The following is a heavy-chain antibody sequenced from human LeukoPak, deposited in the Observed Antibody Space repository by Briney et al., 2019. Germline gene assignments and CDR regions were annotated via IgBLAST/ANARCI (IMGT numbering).Heavy chain of an antibody. CDR3: AASGTLLWFGELWY. J-gene: IGHJ4*02. Sequence: KPSETLSLTCTVSGGSISSYYWSWIRQPAGKGLEWIGRIYTSGSTNYNPSLKSRVTMSVDTSKNQFSLKLSSVTAADTAVYYCAASGTLLWFGELWYWGQGTLVTVSS. CDR1: GGSISSYY. V-gene: IGHV4-4*07. D-gene: IGHD3-10*01. CDR2: IYTSGST.